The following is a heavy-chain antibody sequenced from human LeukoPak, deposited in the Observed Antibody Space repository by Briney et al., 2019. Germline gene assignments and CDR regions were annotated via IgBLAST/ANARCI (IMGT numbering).Heavy chain of an antibody. CDR3: ATLPYYYDSSGSYYFDY. CDR1: GFTVSSNY. J-gene: IGHJ4*02. Sequence: GSLRLSCAASGFTVSSNYMSWVRQAPGKGLEWVSVIYSGGSTYYADSVKGRFTISRDNSKNTLYLQMNSLRVEDTAVYYCATLPYYYDSSGSYYFDYWGQGTLVTVSS. V-gene: IGHV3-66*01. D-gene: IGHD3-22*01. CDR2: IYSGGST.